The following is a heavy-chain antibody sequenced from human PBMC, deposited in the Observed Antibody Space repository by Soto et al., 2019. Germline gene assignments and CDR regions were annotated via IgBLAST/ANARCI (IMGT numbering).Heavy chain of an antibody. Sequence: QVQLVESGGGVVQPGRSLRLSCAASGFTLSSYGMHWVRQAPGKGLEWVAVIWYDGSNKYYADSVKGRFTISRDNSKNTLYLQMSSLRAEDTAVYYCAREHCSSTSCYSYFDYWGQGTLVTVSS. CDR3: AREHCSSTSCYSYFDY. CDR1: GFTLSSYG. J-gene: IGHJ4*02. CDR2: IWYDGSNK. V-gene: IGHV3-33*01. D-gene: IGHD2-2*01.